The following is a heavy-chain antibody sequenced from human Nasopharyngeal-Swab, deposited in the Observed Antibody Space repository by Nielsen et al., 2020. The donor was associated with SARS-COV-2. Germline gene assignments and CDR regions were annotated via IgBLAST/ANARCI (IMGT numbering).Heavy chain of an antibody. CDR1: GFTFSSYG. J-gene: IGHJ3*02. Sequence: LSLTCAASGFTFSSYGMHWVRQAPGKGLEWVAVISYDGSNKYYADSVKGRFTISRDNSKNTLYLQMNSLRAEDTAVYYCAKVFDSAWATGAFDIWGQGTMVTVSS. CDR3: AKVFDSAWATGAFDI. V-gene: IGHV3-30*18. CDR2: ISYDGSNK. D-gene: IGHD1-26*01.